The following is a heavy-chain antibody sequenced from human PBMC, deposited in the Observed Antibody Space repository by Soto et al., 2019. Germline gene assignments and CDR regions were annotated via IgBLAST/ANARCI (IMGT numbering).Heavy chain of an antibody. V-gene: IGHV3-11*01. CDR2: ISSSASII. Sequence: PGGSLRLSCAASGFTFSDYYMSWIRQAPGKGLEWISSISSSASIIYYGDSVKGRFTISRDNARNSLFLQVNSLRAEDTAVYYCARDRLANVWGQGTTVTVSS. D-gene: IGHD3-9*01. CDR3: ARDRLANV. CDR1: GFTFSDYY. J-gene: IGHJ6*02.